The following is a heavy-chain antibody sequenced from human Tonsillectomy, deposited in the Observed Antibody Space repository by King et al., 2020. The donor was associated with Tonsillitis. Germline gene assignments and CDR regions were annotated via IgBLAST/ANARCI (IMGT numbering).Heavy chain of an antibody. Sequence: QLVQSGAEVKKPGASVKVSCKASGYSFSTYGISWVRQAPGQGLEWMGWISNKNSNTNYGQKFQGRVTMTTDTSTNTVYMELRSLTSDDTAVYYCARDDKGSTYYPDDAFDIWGQGTMVTVSS. D-gene: IGHD1-26*01. CDR1: GYSFSTYG. CDR2: ISNKNSNT. V-gene: IGHV1-18*04. CDR3: ARDDKGSTYYPDDAFDI. J-gene: IGHJ3*02.